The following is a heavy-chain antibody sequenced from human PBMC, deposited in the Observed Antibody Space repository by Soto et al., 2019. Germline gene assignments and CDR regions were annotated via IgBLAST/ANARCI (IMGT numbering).Heavy chain of an antibody. CDR3: ARHYYDILTGYYDDY. D-gene: IGHD3-9*01. CDR1: GFTFSSYW. Sequence: GSLRLSCAASGFTFSSYWMHWVRQAPGKGLVWVSRINSDGSSTSYADSVKGRFTISRDNAKNTLYLQMNSLRAEDTAVYYCARHYYDILTGYYDDYWGQGTLVTVSS. J-gene: IGHJ4*02. V-gene: IGHV3-74*01. CDR2: INSDGSST.